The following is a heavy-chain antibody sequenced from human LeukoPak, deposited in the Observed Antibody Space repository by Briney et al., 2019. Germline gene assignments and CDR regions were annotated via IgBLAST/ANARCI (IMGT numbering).Heavy chain of an antibody. V-gene: IGHV3-21*01. CDR3: AIVGASPTDY. J-gene: IGHJ4*02. CDR2: ISSSSSYI. CDR1: GFTFSSYS. Sequence: PGGSLRLSCAASGFTFSSYSMNWVRQAPGKGLEWVSSISSSSSYIYYADSVKGRFTISRDNAKNSLYLRMNSLRAEDTAVYYCAIVGASPTDYWGQGTLVTVSS. D-gene: IGHD1-26*01.